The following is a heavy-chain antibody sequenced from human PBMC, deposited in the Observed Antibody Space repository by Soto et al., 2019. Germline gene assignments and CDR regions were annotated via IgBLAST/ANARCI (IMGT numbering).Heavy chain of an antibody. CDR1: GYTFTSYD. V-gene: IGHV1-8*01. CDR2: MNPNSGNT. J-gene: IGHJ4*02. Sequence: ASVKVSCRASGYTFTSYDINWGRQATGQGLEWMGWMNPNSGNTGYAQKFQGRVTMTRNTSISTAYMELSSLRSEDTAVYYCARGGLSWSNFGYWGQGTLVTVSS. CDR3: ARGGLSWSNFGY. D-gene: IGHD3-16*02.